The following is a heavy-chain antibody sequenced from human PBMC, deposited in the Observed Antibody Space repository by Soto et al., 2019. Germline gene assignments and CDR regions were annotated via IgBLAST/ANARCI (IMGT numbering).Heavy chain of an antibody. Sequence: PSETLSLTCTVAGASVSSGGFSWSWIRQPPGKGLEWIGSISYSGSTTYYPSLRSRVTISVDTSKNQFSLRLNSVTAADSAVYYCQGGDFWGQGTRVTVSS. CDR3: QGGDF. J-gene: IGHJ4*02. CDR1: GASVSSGGFS. CDR2: ISYSGST. V-gene: IGHV4-61*08. D-gene: IGHD3-16*01.